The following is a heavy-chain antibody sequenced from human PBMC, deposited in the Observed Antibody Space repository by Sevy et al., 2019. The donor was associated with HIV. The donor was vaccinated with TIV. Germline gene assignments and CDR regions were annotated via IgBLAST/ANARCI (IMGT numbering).Heavy chain of an antibody. CDR1: GFTFSSYG. Sequence: GGSLRLSCAASGFTFSSYGMHWVRQAPGKGLQWVAVIWFDGSYKYYADSVKGRFTVSRDNSKNTLYLQMNSLRAEDTAVYYCAGEGQDTAMAWKDYWGQGTLVTVSS. CDR2: IWFDGSYK. J-gene: IGHJ4*02. D-gene: IGHD5-18*01. V-gene: IGHV3-33*01. CDR3: AGEGQDTAMAWKDY.